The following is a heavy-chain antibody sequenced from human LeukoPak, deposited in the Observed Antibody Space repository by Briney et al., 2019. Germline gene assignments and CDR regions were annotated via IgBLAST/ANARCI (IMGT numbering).Heavy chain of an antibody. Sequence: PGGSLRLSCAASGFTFSNYWMSWVRQAPGKGLEWVANINQDGSAKYYVDSMEGRFTISRDNAKNSLYLQMNSLRAEDTAVYYCARESMGISYYMDVWGKGTTVTISS. CDR2: INQDGSAK. CDR1: GFTFSNYW. D-gene: IGHD6-13*01. V-gene: IGHV3-7*01. J-gene: IGHJ6*03. CDR3: ARESMGISYYMDV.